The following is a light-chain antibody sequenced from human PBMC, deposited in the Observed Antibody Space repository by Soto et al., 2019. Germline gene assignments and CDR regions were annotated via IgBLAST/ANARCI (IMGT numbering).Light chain of an antibody. Sequence: EIVLTQSPATLSVSPGERATLSCRASQSVNQKLGWYQQKPGQAPRLLIYVASYRATGIPARFSGSGSGTDFTLTISGLEPEDFAVYYCQQYGSSPRTFGQGTKVDIK. V-gene: IGKV3-20*01. CDR3: QQYGSSPRT. CDR1: QSVNQK. J-gene: IGKJ1*01. CDR2: VAS.